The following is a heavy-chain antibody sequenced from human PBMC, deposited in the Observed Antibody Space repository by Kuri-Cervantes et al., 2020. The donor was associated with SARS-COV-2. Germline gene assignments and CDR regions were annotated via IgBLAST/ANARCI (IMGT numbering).Heavy chain of an antibody. D-gene: IGHD3-16*01. CDR2: IKQDGSEK. V-gene: IGHV3-7*03. CDR1: GFNSSSYW. J-gene: IGHJ3*02. Sequence: GESPKISCAASGFNSSSYWMSWVRQAPGKGLEWVANIKQDGSEKYYVDSVKGRFTISRDNAKNSLYLQMNSLRAEDTALYYCAKNLYVMDHRGRAFDIWGQGTMVTVSS. CDR3: AKNLYVMDHRGRAFDI.